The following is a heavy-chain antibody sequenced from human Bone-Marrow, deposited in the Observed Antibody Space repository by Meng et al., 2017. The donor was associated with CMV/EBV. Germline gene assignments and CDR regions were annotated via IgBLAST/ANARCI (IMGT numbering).Heavy chain of an antibody. V-gene: IGHV5-51*01. J-gene: IGHJ4*01. Sequence: KVSCKGSGYSFTSYWIGWVRQMPGKGLEWMGIIYPGDSDTRYSPSFQGQVTISADKSISTAYLQWSSLKASDTAMYYCARSGFYDFWSGYFYFDYWVHGTLVTVPS. D-gene: IGHD3-3*01. CDR3: ARSGFYDFWSGYFYFDY. CDR2: IYPGDSDT. CDR1: GYSFTSYW.